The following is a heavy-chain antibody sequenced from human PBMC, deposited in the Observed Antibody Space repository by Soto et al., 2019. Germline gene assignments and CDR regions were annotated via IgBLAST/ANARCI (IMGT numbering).Heavy chain of an antibody. J-gene: IGHJ6*02. CDR1: GGSFSGYY. D-gene: IGHD3-3*01. V-gene: IGHV4-34*01. CDR2: INHSGST. CDR3: ARGRRLLRFLVYGMDV. Sequence: PSETLSLTCAVYGGSFSGYYWSWIRQPPGKGLEWIGEINHSGSTNYNPSLKSRVTISVDTSKNQFSLKLSSVTAADTAVYYCARGRRLLRFLVYGMDVWGQGTTVTV.